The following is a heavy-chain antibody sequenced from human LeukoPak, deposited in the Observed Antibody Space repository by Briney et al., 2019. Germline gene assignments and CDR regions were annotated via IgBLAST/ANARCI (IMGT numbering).Heavy chain of an antibody. D-gene: IGHD1-26*01. J-gene: IGHJ4*02. CDR1: GYTFTGYY. CDR3: ARDLIVGATIGFDC. Sequence: ASVTVSCKASGYTFTGYYMHWVRQAPGQGLEWMGWINPNSGGTNYAQKFQGRVTMTRDMSTSTVYMELSSLRSEDTAVYYCARDLIVGATIGFDCWGQGTLVAVSS. V-gene: IGHV1-2*02. CDR2: INPNSGGT.